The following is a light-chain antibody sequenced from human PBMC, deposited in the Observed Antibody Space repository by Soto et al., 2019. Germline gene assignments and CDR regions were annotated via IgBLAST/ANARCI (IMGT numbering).Light chain of an antibody. V-gene: IGKV3-15*01. Sequence: EIVMTQSPATLSVSPGARAPLSCRARQSVSSNLAWYQQKPGQAPRLLIYGASTRATGIPARFSGSGSGTEFTLTISSLQSEDFAVYYCQQYNNWPPLTFGQGTRLEIK. CDR1: QSVSSN. CDR2: GAS. J-gene: IGKJ5*01. CDR3: QQYNNWPPLT.